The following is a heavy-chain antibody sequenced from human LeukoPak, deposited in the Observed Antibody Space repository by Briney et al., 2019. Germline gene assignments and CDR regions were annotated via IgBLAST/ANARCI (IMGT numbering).Heavy chain of an antibody. CDR1: GFTFSSYA. CDR3: ANRPYGGFDY. D-gene: IGHD3-16*01. CDR2: ISGSGGST. J-gene: IGHJ4*02. V-gene: IGHV3-23*01. Sequence: GGSLRLSCAASGFTFSSYAMSWVRQAPGKRLEWVSAISGSGGSTYYADSVKGRFTISRDNSKNTLYLQMNSLRAEDAAVYYCANRPYGGFDYWGQGTLVTVSS.